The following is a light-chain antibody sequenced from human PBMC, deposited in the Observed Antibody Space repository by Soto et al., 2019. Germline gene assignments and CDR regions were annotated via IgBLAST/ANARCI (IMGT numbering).Light chain of an antibody. CDR3: CSYAGTSTFWE. CDR2: DVS. CDR1: NSDIGGYNY. V-gene: IGLV2-11*01. J-gene: IGLJ3*02. Sequence: QSALTQPRSVSGSPGQSVTISCTGTNSDIGGYNYVSWYQQHPGKAPNVMIYDVSRRPSGVPDRFSGSKSGNTASLTISGLQAEDEADYFCCSYAGTSTFWEFGGGTKLTVL.